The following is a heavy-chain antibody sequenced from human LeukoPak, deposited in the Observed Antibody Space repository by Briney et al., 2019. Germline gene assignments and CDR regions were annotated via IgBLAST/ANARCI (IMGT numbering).Heavy chain of an antibody. V-gene: IGHV4-59*12. D-gene: IGHD3-22*01. CDR2: ISYSGST. J-gene: IGHJ5*02. CDR1: GGSISTYY. Sequence: SETLSLTCSVSGGSISTYYWGWIRQPPGKVLEWIGYISYSGSTNYNPSLKNRVTISIDTSKSQFSLNLNSVTAADTAVYYCARRIVVAGGDWFDPWGQGTQVTVSS. CDR3: ARRIVVAGGDWFDP.